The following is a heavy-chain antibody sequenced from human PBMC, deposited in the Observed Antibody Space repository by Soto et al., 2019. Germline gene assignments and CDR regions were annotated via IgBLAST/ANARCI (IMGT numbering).Heavy chain of an antibody. CDR1: GFAFRSFW. V-gene: IGHV3-74*01. CDR3: ASQATNQPFDD. Sequence: DVHLVESGGGLIQPGGPLRLSCAASGFAFRSFWMHWVRQAPGKGLVWVSRINTDGTNTIYADSVRGRFTISRDNANNALYLQMNSLRAEDTAIYYCASQATNQPFDDLGQGTLVTVSS. CDR2: INTDGTNT. J-gene: IGHJ4*02. D-gene: IGHD2-2*01.